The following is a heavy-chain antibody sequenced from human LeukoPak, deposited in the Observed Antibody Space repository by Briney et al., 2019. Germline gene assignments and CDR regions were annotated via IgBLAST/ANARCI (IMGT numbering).Heavy chain of an antibody. Sequence: GGSLRLSCAASGFTFSSYWMRWVRQAPGKGLVWVSRINSDGSSTSYADSVKGRFTISRDNAKNTLYLQMNSLRAEDTAVYYCAREVHYYYYMDVWGKGTTVTVSS. V-gene: IGHV3-74*01. J-gene: IGHJ6*03. CDR2: INSDGSST. CDR3: AREVHYYYYMDV. CDR1: GFTFSSYW.